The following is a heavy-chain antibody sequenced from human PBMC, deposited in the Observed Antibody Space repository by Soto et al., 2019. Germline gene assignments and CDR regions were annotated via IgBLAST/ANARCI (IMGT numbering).Heavy chain of an antibody. CDR1: GFTVNSNY. CDR2: IYSDGST. V-gene: IGHV3-66*01. CDR3: ATLTKYDILTGYYPC. Sequence: EVQLVESGGGLVQPGGSLRVSCAASGFTVNSNYMSWVRQAPGKGLEWVSVIYSDGSTYYADSVKGRFIISRDNSNNTLYFQMNSLSAEDTAVYYCATLTKYDILTGYYPCWGQGTLVTVSS. J-gene: IGHJ4*02. D-gene: IGHD3-9*01.